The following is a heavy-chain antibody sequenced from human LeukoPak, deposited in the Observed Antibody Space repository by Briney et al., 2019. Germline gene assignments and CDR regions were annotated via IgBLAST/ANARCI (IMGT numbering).Heavy chain of an antibody. CDR2: IKQDGSEN. J-gene: IGHJ4*02. D-gene: IGHD6-19*01. CDR1: GFTFSNYW. Sequence: GGSLRLSCAASGFTFSNYWMHWVRQAPGKGLEWVANIKQDGSENYYVDSVKSRFTISRDNAKNSLYLQMSSLRAEDTAVYYCARSSGWVSDYWGQGILVTVSP. V-gene: IGHV3-7*03. CDR3: ARSSGWVSDY.